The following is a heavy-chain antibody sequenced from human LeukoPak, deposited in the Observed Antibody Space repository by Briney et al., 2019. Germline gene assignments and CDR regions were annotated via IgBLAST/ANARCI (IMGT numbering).Heavy chain of an antibody. D-gene: IGHD6-13*01. V-gene: IGHV4-30-4*01. J-gene: IGHJ4*02. CDR1: GGSISSGDYY. CDR3: ARVIAAADHFDY. Sequence: PSETLSLTCTVSGGSISSGDYYWSWIRQPPGKGLEWIGYIYYSGSTYFNPSLKSRVTISVDTSKNQFSLKLSSVTAADTAVYYRARVIAAADHFDYWGQGTLVTVSS. CDR2: IYYSGST.